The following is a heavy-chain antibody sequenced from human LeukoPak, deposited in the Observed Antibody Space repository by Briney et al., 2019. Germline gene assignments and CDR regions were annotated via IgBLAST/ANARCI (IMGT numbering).Heavy chain of an antibody. CDR3: AKGEGGDSGWYGDY. Sequence: GGPLRLSCAPSGFTFSNYAMHWAPQAPGKGLEGGAVISYDGTNKYYADSVKGRFTISRDNSKNTLFLQMNSLRAEDTAVYYCAKGEGGDSGWYGDYWGQGTLVTVSS. J-gene: IGHJ4*02. D-gene: IGHD6-19*01. CDR2: ISYDGTNK. V-gene: IGHV3-30*18. CDR1: GFTFSNYA.